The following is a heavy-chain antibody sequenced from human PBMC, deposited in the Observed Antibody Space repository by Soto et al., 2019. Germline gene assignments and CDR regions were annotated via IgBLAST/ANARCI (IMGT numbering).Heavy chain of an antibody. J-gene: IGHJ4*02. CDR3: ARASYDSSGYLGHIDY. CDR2: IYYSGST. CDR1: GGSISSDDYY. D-gene: IGHD3-22*01. V-gene: IGHV4-31*01. Sequence: SETLSLTCTVSGGSISSDDYYWSWIRQHPGKGLEWIGYIYYSGSTFYNPSLKSLVTISVDTSKNQSSLKLSSVPAADTAVYYCARASYDSSGYLGHIDYWGKGTLVTVYS.